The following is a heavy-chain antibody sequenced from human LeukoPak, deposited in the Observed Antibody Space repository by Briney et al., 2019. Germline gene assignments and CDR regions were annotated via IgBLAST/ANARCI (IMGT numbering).Heavy chain of an antibody. Sequence: PSETLSLTCTVSGGSISGYYWSWIRRPPGKGLEWIGYIYTTGTTNYNPSLKSRVTISVDTSKNQFSLKLNSVTAADTAVYYCARHGGYSSSAAYWGQGALVTVSS. CDR3: ARHGGYSSSAAY. D-gene: IGHD6-6*01. J-gene: IGHJ4*02. CDR2: IYTTGTT. CDR1: GGSISGYY. V-gene: IGHV4-4*09.